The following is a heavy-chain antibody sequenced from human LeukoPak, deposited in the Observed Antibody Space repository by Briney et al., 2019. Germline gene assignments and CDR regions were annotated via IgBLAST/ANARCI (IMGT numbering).Heavy chain of an antibody. D-gene: IGHD2-15*01. V-gene: IGHV3-21*01. CDR2: ISSSSSYI. J-gene: IGHJ4*02. CDR3: ARAGGVVAAKALDY. Sequence: PGGSLRLSCAASGFTFSSYSMNWVRQAPGKGLEWVSSISSSSSYIYYADSVKGRFTISRGNAKNSLYLQMNSLRAEDTAVYYCARAGGVVAAKALDYWGQGTLVTVSS. CDR1: GFTFSSYS.